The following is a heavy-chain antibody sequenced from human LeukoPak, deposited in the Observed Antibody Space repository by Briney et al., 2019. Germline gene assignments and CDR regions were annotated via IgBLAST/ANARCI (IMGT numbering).Heavy chain of an antibody. D-gene: IGHD6-13*01. V-gene: IGHV1-2*02. CDR3: ARDLRIAAAGSDY. Sequence: GASVKVSCKASGYTFTGYYIHWVRQAPGQGLEWMGWINPNSGGTNYAQKFQGRVTMTRDTSISTAYMELSRLRSDDTAVYYCARDLRIAAAGSDYWGQGTLVTVSS. J-gene: IGHJ4*02. CDR2: INPNSGGT. CDR1: GYTFTGYY.